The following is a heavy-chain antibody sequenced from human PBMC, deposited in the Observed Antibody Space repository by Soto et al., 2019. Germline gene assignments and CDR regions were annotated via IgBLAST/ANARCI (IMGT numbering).Heavy chain of an antibody. J-gene: IGHJ6*02. CDR2: IYYSGST. CDR1: GGCISSGDYY. D-gene: IGHD4-4*01. Sequence: QVQLQESGPGLVKPSQTLSLTCTVSGGCISSGDYYWSWIRQPPGKGLEWIGYIYYSGSTYYNPSLKSRVTISVDTSKNQFSLKLSSVTAADTAVYYCARALYSSFPRYYYYGMDVWGQGTTVTVSS. CDR3: ARALYSSFPRYYYYGMDV. V-gene: IGHV4-30-4*01.